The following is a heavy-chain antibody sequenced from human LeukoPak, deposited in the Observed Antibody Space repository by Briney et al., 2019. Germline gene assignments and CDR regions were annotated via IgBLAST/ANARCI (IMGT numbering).Heavy chain of an antibody. J-gene: IGHJ4*02. CDR3: ARGDPGRYSSSPPDY. Sequence: ASVKVSCKASGYTFTSYAMNWVRQAPGQGLEWMGWINTNTGNPTYAQGFTGRFVFSLDTSVSTAYLQISSLKAEDTAVYYCARGDPGRYSSSPPDYWGQGTLVTVSS. CDR1: GYTFTSYA. V-gene: IGHV7-4-1*02. CDR2: INTNTGNP. D-gene: IGHD6-6*01.